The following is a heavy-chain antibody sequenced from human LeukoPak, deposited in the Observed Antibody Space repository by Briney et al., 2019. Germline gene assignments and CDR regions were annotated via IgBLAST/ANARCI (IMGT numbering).Heavy chain of an antibody. D-gene: IGHD6-6*01. J-gene: IGHJ4*02. CDR3: ARHGVSIAARPYY. Sequence: SETLSLTCTVSPRSITSSSYYWIWIRQPPGKGLNWIGSIYYNASTYYNPSLKSRLTISVATSKNQFSLKLISVTATDPAVYYCARHGVSIAARPYYWGQGTLVTVSS. V-gene: IGHV4-39*01. CDR1: PRSITSSSYY. CDR2: IYYNAST.